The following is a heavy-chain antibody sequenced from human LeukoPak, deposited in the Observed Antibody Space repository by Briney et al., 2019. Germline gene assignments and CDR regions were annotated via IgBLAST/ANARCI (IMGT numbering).Heavy chain of an antibody. Sequence: GGSLRLSCAASGFTFSAFWMHWVRQAPGKGLVWVSRINSDGSSTSYADSVKGRFIISRDNAKNTLSLQMNSLRAEDTAVFYCVRVACSSMTSCATVDYWGQGTLVTVSS. CDR2: INSDGSST. D-gene: IGHD2-2*01. V-gene: IGHV3-74*01. CDR1: GFTFSAFW. CDR3: VRVACSSMTSCATVDY. J-gene: IGHJ4*02.